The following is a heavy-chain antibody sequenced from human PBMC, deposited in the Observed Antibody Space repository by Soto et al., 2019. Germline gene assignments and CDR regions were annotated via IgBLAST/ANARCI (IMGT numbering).Heavy chain of an antibody. CDR1: GGTFSSYA. J-gene: IGHJ4*02. CDR3: ARGQFEYSSPPGYFAY. D-gene: IGHD6-6*01. V-gene: IGHV1-69*01. CDR2: IIPIFGTA. Sequence: QVQLVQSGAEVKKPGSSVKVSCKASGGTFSSYAISWVRQAPGQGLEWVGGIIPIFGTAHYAQKFQGRVTITVDESTSTASMHLCSLRSEDTALYYCARGQFEYSSPPGYFAYSGQGALVTVAS.